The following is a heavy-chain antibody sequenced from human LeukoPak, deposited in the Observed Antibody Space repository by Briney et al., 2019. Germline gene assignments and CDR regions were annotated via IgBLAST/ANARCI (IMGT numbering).Heavy chain of an antibody. Sequence: PGGSLRLSCAASGFTFSSYAMHWVRQAPGKGLEWVAVISYDGSNKYYADSVKGRFTISRDNSKNTLYLQMNSLRAEDTALYYCTKIGRDSRGRYSWFDAWGQGTPVTVSS. J-gene: IGHJ5*02. D-gene: IGHD3-22*01. V-gene: IGHV3-30*04. CDR1: GFTFSSYA. CDR2: ISYDGSNK. CDR3: TKIGRDSRGRYSWFDA.